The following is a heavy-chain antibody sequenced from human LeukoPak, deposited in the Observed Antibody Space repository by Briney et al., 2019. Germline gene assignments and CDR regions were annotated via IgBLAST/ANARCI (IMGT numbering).Heavy chain of an antibody. J-gene: IGHJ6*02. CDR1: GGSISSYY. CDR3: ARLPVTTYYYYGMDV. D-gene: IGHD1-1*01. V-gene: IGHV4-59*08. CDR2: IYYSGSA. Sequence: SETLSLTCTVSGGSISSYYWSWIRQPPGKGLEWIGYIYYSGSANYNPSLKSRVTISVDTSKNQFSLKLSSVTAADTAVYYCARLPVTTYYYYGMDVWGQGTTVTVSS.